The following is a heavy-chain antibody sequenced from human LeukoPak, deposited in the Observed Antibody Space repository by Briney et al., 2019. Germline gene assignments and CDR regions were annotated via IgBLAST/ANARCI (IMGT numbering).Heavy chain of an antibody. D-gene: IGHD6-19*01. CDR1: RYSISNGYY. Sequence: SETLSLTCTVSRYSISNGYYWDWIRQPPGRGLEWIGNIYRSGSTSYNPSLKSRVTISVDTSKNQFSLKVNSVTAADTAVYYCARRHSSGWFYYWGQGTLVTVSS. V-gene: IGHV4-38-2*02. CDR3: ARRHSSGWFYY. J-gene: IGHJ4*02. CDR2: IYRSGST.